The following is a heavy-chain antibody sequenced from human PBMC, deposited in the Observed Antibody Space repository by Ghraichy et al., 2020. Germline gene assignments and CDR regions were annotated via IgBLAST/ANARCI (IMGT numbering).Heavy chain of an antibody. D-gene: IGHD2-2*03. V-gene: IGHV3-72*01. CDR1: GFTFGDHY. J-gene: IGHJ4*02. Sequence: LSLTCAASGFTFGDHYMDWVRQAPGKGLEWVGRIKNRVGSYAPEYAAALTGRFSISRDESRRSVYLQMPSLRFEATAVYLCATWIAGPPRYWGQGTLVNVYS. CDR2: IKNRVGSYAP. CDR3: ATWIAGPPRY.